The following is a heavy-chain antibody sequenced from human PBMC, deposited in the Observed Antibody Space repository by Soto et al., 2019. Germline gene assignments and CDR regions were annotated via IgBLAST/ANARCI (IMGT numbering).Heavy chain of an antibody. CDR2: IWYDGSNK. J-gene: IGHJ4*02. V-gene: IGHV3-33*01. CDR3: ARDRGIAVVGFDY. D-gene: IGHD6-19*01. CDR1: GFTFSSYG. Sequence: QVQLVESGGGVVQPGRSLRLSCAASGFTFSSYGMHWVRQAPGKGLEWVAVIWYDGSNKYYADSVKGRVTISRDNSKNTLYLQMNSLRAEDTAVYYCARDRGIAVVGFDYWGQGTLVTVSS.